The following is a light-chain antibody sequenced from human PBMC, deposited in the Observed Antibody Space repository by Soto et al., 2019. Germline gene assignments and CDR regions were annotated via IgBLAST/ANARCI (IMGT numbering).Light chain of an antibody. J-gene: IGKJ2*01. CDR3: QQRDKWPRT. V-gene: IGKV3-11*01. CDR2: GAS. Sequence: EIVLTQSPATPSLSPGERATLSCRASQSVGSYLAWYQHKPGQAPRLLIYGASNRATDIPGRFSGRGSGTDFTLTISSLESGDSAVYYCQQRDKWPRTFGQGTKLEIK. CDR1: QSVGSY.